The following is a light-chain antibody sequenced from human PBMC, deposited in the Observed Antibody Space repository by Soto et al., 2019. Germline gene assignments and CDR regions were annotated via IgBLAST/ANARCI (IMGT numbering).Light chain of an antibody. CDR3: QQYGISPNT. CDR2: GAS. J-gene: IGKJ2*01. Sequence: EIVLTQSPGTLSLSPGERATLSCRASQSVSSSYLAWYQQKPGQAPRLLIYGASSRATGIPDRFSGSGSGTDFTLTISRLEPEDFAVYYCQQYGISPNTFGHGTKLEIK. CDR1: QSVSSSY. V-gene: IGKV3-20*01.